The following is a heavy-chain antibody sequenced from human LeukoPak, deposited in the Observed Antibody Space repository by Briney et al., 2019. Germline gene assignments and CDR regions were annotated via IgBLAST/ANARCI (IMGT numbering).Heavy chain of an antibody. J-gene: IGHJ4*02. CDR1: GFTFSRYC. CDR2: IRYDGSNK. D-gene: IGHD6-19*01. Sequence: PGGSLRLSCAAPGFTFSRYCMNWVRRAPGKVLGWVAFIRYDGSNKYYADSVKGRVIICRVNSKNALYLQMNSLRAEDTAVYYCAKDPGLVAVAGTVDYWGQGTLVTVSS. V-gene: IGHV3-30*02. CDR3: AKDPGLVAVAGTVDY.